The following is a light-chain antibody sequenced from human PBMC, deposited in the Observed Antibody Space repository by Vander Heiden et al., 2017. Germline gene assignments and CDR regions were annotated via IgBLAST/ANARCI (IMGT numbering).Light chain of an antibody. CDR1: NIRSKS. CDR2: DDS. J-gene: IGLJ2*01. Sequence: SYGLTQPPSVSGAQGQTPRITCGGNNIRSKSVHWYQQKPGQAPVLGVTDDSDRRSGIHERFPGYNSGNTAQLTLSRFEAGDEADYYDQVWDSSSDHVVFGGGNKLTVL. CDR3: QVWDSSSDHVV. V-gene: IGLV3-21*02.